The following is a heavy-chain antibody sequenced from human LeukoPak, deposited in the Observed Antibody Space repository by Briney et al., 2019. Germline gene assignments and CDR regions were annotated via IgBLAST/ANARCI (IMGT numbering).Heavy chain of an antibody. J-gene: IGHJ6*03. CDR1: GYTFTGYY. D-gene: IGHD4-11*01. V-gene: IGHV1-18*04. CDR3: ARDGHSNYYNYYYYMDV. CDR2: ISAYNGNT. Sequence: GASVKVSCKASGYTFTGYYMHWVRQAPGQGLEWMGWISAYNGNTNYAQKFQGRVTMTTDTSTRTAYMELRSLRSDDTAVYYCARDGHSNYYNYYYYMDVWGKGTTVTVFS.